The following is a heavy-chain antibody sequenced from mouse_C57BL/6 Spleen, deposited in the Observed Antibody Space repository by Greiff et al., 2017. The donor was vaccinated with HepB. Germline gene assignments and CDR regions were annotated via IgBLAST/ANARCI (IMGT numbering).Heavy chain of an antibody. D-gene: IGHD1-1*01. CDR3: ARSGITTVVAHWYFDV. CDR1: GYTFTSYW. V-gene: IGHV1-55*01. Sequence: VQLQQPGAELVKPGASVKMSCKASGYTFTSYWITWVKQRPGQGLEWIGDIYPGSGSTNYNEKFKSKATLTVDTSSSTAYMQLSSLTSEDSAVYYCARSGITTVVAHWYFDVWGTGTTVTVSS. J-gene: IGHJ1*03. CDR2: IYPGSGST.